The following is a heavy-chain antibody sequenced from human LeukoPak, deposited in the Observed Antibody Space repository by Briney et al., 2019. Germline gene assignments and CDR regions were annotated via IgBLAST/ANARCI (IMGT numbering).Heavy chain of an antibody. CDR2: ISAYNGNT. CDR1: GYTFTNYA. D-gene: IGHD5-12*01. J-gene: IGHJ4*02. V-gene: IGHV1-18*01. Sequence: ASVTVSCKASGYTFTNYAISWVRQAPGQGLEWVGWISAYNGNTNYAQKLQGRVTMTTDTSTSTAYMDLRSLRSDDTAVYYCARVRNSGFRYVDSWGQGTLVTVSS. CDR3: ARVRNSGFRYVDS.